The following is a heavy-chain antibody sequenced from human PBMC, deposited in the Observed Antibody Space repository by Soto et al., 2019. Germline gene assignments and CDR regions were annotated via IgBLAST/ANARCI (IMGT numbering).Heavy chain of an antibody. J-gene: IGHJ4*02. Sequence: GGSLRLSCAASGFTFSSYGMHWVRQAPGKGLEWVAVISYDGSNKYYADSVKGRFTISRDNSKNTLYLQMNSLRAEDTAVYYCAKDLSRRWGFDRGSFYFDYWGQGTLVTVSS. D-gene: IGHD3-22*01. CDR2: ISYDGSNK. CDR3: AKDLSRRWGFDRGSFYFDY. CDR1: GFTFSSYG. V-gene: IGHV3-30*18.